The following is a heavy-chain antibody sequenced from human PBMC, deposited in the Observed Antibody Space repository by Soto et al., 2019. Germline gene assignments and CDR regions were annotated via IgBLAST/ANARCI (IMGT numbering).Heavy chain of an antibody. CDR2: IIPIFGTA. Sequence: SVKVSCKASGGTFSSYAISWVRQAPGQGLEWMGGIIPIFGTANYAQKFQGRVTITADESTSTAYMELSRLRSDDTAVYYCARDPLYDYGDLSHVFDIWGQGTMVTVSS. V-gene: IGHV1-69*13. D-gene: IGHD4-17*01. CDR1: GGTFSSYA. CDR3: ARDPLYDYGDLSHVFDI. J-gene: IGHJ3*02.